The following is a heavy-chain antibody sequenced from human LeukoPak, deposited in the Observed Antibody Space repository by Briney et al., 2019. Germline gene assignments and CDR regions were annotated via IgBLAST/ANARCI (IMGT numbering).Heavy chain of an antibody. CDR1: GFTFSTYA. D-gene: IGHD3-10*01. Sequence: GGSLRLSCAASGFTFSTYAMSWVRQAPGKGLEWVSAISGSGDSTYYADSVKGRFTISRDNSRNALYLQMNSLRAEDTAVYYCAKESRITMVRGVVDYWGQGTLVTASS. J-gene: IGHJ4*02. CDR2: ISGSGDST. CDR3: AKESRITMVRGVVDY. V-gene: IGHV3-23*01.